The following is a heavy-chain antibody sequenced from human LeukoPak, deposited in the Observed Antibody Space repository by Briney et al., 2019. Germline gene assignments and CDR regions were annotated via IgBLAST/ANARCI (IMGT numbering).Heavy chain of an antibody. CDR1: GGSISSSSYF. J-gene: IGHJ4*02. CDR2: IYYSGST. D-gene: IGHD2-2*01. CDR3: ARRVGYCSSTSCFEYYFDY. Sequence: SETLSLTCTVSGGSISSSSYFWGWIRQPPGKGLEWIGSIYYSGSTYYNPSLKSRVTISVDTSENQFSLKLSSVTAADTAVYYCARRVGYCSSTSCFEYYFDYWGQGTLVTVSS. V-gene: IGHV4-39*01.